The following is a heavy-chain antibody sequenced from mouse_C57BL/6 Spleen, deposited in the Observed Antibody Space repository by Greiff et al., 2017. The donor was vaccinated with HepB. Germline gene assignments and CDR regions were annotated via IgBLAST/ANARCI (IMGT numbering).Heavy chain of an antibody. Sequence: QVQLKQPGAELVKPGASVKMSCKASGYTFTSYWITWVKQRPGQGLEWIGDIYPGSGSTNYNEKFKSKATLTVDTSSSTAYMQLSSLTSEDSAVYYCAREGAYYSPFMDYWGQGTSVTVSS. V-gene: IGHV1-55*01. CDR3: AREGAYYSPFMDY. CDR1: GYTFTSYW. CDR2: IYPGSGST. J-gene: IGHJ4*01. D-gene: IGHD2-12*01.